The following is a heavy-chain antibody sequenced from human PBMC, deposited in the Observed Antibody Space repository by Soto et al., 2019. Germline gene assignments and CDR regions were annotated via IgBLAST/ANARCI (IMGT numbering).Heavy chain of an antibody. CDR3: ARHIAAAATGY. Sequence: PSETLSLTCAVSGYSISSGYYWGWIRQPPGKGLEWIGSIYHSGSTYYNPSLKSRVTISVDTSKNQFSLKLSSVTAADTAVYYCARHIAAAATGYWGQGTLVT. J-gene: IGHJ4*02. CDR2: IYHSGST. V-gene: IGHV4-38-2*01. CDR1: GYSISSGYY. D-gene: IGHD6-13*01.